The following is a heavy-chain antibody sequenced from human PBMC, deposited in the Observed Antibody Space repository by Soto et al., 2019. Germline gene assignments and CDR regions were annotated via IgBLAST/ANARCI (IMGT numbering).Heavy chain of an antibody. J-gene: IGHJ4*02. D-gene: IGHD6-13*01. CDR3: ARLSEASST. CDR1: GLTFSRDW. CDR2: IKGDGSIT. Sequence: GGSLRLSCASSGLTFSRDWMHWVRQAPGKGLVWVSRIKGDGSITEYADSVEGRFTISRDNAKNTLYLQMNSLRVEDMAVYYCARLSEASSTWGQGTLVTVSS. V-gene: IGHV3-74*03.